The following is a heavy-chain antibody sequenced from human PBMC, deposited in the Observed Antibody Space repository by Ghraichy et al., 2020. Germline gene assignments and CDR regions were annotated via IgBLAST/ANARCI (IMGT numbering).Heavy chain of an antibody. Sequence: SETLSLTCTVSGGSISSYYWSWVRQPAGKGLEWIGRIYTSGSTNYNPSLKSRVTMSVDTSKNQFSLKLSSVTAADTAVYYCARNYYDSSGYFSNYGMDVWGQGTTVTVSS. J-gene: IGHJ6*02. CDR2: IYTSGST. V-gene: IGHV4-4*07. CDR3: ARNYYDSSGYFSNYGMDV. D-gene: IGHD3-22*01. CDR1: GGSISSYY.